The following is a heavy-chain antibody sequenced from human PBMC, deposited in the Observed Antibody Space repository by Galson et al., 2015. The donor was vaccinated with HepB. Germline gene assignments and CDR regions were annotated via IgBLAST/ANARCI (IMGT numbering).Heavy chain of an antibody. Sequence: SLRLSCAASGFTFNNHALTWVRQAPGKGLEWVSAIRGSNGDTFYADSVKGRFAISRDSSKSTLYLQMNSLKDEDTAVYYCARASPYGTTWHGANDYWGQGTLVTVSS. CDR1: GFTFNNHA. D-gene: IGHD1-14*01. J-gene: IGHJ4*02. V-gene: IGHV3-23*01. CDR2: IRGSNGDT. CDR3: ARASPYGTTWHGANDY.